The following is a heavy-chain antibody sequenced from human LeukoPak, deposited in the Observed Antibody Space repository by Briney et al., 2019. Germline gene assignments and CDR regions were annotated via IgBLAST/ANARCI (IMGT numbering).Heavy chain of an antibody. CDR2: IYYSGST. J-gene: IGHJ4*02. CDR1: GGSISSYY. CDR3: ARQLARWGSYREIDY. V-gene: IGHV4-59*01. Sequence: SETLSLTCTVSGGSISSYYWSWIRQPPGKGLEWIGYIYYSGSTNYNPSLKSRVTISVDTSKNQFSLKLSSVTAADTAVYYCARQLARWGSYREIDYWGQGTLVTVSS. D-gene: IGHD3-16*02.